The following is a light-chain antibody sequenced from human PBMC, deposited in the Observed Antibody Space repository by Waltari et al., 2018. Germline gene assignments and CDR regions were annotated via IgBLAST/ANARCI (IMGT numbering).Light chain of an antibody. CDR2: EVS. Sequence: QSALTQPASVSGSPGQSITISCTGTTSDVGTYTPVSWYQQHPGKAPKLIIYEVSKRPSGIPNRFSASKSGNTASLTISGLQAEDEADYYCCSYAGSNTYVFGTGTKVTVL. J-gene: IGLJ1*01. V-gene: IGLV2-23*02. CDR3: CSYAGSNTYV. CDR1: TSDVGTYTP.